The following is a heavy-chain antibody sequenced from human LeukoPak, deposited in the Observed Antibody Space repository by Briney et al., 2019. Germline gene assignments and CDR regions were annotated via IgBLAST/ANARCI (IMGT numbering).Heavy chain of an antibody. D-gene: IGHD2-15*01. V-gene: IGHV3-30*18. CDR2: ISYDGSNK. CDR3: AKAPRRLGYCSGGSCYYYYGMDV. J-gene: IGHJ6*02. Sequence: GGSLRLSCAASGFTFSSYGMHWVRQAPGKGLEWVAVISYDGSNKYYADSVKGRFTISRDNSKNTLYLQMNSLRAEDTAVYYCAKAPRRLGYCSGGSCYYYYGMDVWGQGTTVTVSS. CDR1: GFTFSSYG.